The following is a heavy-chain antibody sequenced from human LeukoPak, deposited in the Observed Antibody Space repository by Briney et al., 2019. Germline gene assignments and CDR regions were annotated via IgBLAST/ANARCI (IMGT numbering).Heavy chain of an antibody. CDR1: GGSVTSYY. Sequence: SETLSLTCTVSGGSVTSYYWSWIRQPPGKGLEWIGYMYYSGGTNYDPSLESRVTISVDTSKKQISLKLTSVTAADTAVYYCARGADWFDSWGQGALVTVSS. D-gene: IGHD6-25*01. J-gene: IGHJ5*01. V-gene: IGHV4-59*02. CDR2: MYYSGGT. CDR3: ARGADWFDS.